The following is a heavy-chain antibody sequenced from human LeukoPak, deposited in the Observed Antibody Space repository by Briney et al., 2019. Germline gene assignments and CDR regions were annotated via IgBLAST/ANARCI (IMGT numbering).Heavy chain of an antibody. V-gene: IGHV4-59*01. D-gene: IGHD1-26*01. CDR3: ARMYSGTSYYFDY. J-gene: IGHJ4*02. CDR2: FSYSGST. Sequence: SETLSLTCSVSGVSISTYYWIWIRQPPAKGLEWMGFFSYSGSTKYNPSLKSRVTMSVDTSKNQFSLKLNSVTAADTAVCYCARMYSGTSYYFDYWGQGTLVTVSS. CDR1: GVSISTYY.